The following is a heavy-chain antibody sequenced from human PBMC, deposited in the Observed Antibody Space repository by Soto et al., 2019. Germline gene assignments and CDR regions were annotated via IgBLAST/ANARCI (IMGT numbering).Heavy chain of an antibody. V-gene: IGHV3-74*01. D-gene: IGHD3-22*01. CDR2: INGDGSFT. Sequence: GGSLRLSCAASAFTFKNHWMHWVRQVPGKGPVWVSRINGDGSFTSYADAVKGRFTISRDNAKNTLSLQMNSLRAEDTAVYYCAREIYDDKAISGFDHWGQGTLVTVSS. J-gene: IGHJ4*02. CDR1: AFTFKNHW. CDR3: AREIYDDKAISGFDH.